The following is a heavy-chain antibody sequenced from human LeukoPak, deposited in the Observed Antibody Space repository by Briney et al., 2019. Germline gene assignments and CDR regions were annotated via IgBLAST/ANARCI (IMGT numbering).Heavy chain of an antibody. J-gene: IGHJ3*02. V-gene: IGHV4-59*01. D-gene: IGHD3-22*01. CDR1: GGSISSYY. Sequence: PSGTLSLTCTVSGGSISSYYWSWIRQPPGKGLEWIGYIYYSGSTNYNPSLKSRVTISVDTSKNQFSLKLSSVTAADTAVYYCARPTYYYDSSGSLWDAFDIWGQGTMVTVSS. CDR3: ARPTYYYDSSGSLWDAFDI. CDR2: IYYSGST.